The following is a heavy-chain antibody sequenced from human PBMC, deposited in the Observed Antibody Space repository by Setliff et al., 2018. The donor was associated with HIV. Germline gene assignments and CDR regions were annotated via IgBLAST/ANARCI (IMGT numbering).Heavy chain of an antibody. Sequence: SETLSLTCTVSGYSISSGYYWGWIRQPPGKGLEWIGSIYHSGSTYYNPSLKSRVTISVDTSKNQFSLKLSSVTAADTAVYYCASGHSGSFDYWGQGTLVTVSS. D-gene: IGHD6-25*01. J-gene: IGHJ4*02. CDR3: ASGHSGSFDY. CDR1: GYSISSGYY. V-gene: IGHV4-38-2*02. CDR2: IYHSGST.